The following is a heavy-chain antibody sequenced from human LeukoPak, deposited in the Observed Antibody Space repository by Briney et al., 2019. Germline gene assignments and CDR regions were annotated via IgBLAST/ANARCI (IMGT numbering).Heavy chain of an antibody. D-gene: IGHD2-21*02. CDR1: GYTFTSYA. CDR3: ASFVDNAYCGGDCYENYFDY. J-gene: IGHJ4*02. V-gene: IGHV1-3*01. CDR2: INAGNGNT. Sequence: GASVKVSCKASGYTFTSYAMHWVRQAPGQRLEWMGWINAGNGNTKYSQKFQGRVTMTRDTSTSTVYMELSSLRSEDTAVYYCASFVDNAYCGGDCYENYFDYWGQGTLVTVSS.